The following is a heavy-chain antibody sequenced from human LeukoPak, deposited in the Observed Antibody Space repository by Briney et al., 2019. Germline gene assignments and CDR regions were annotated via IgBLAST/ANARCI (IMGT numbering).Heavy chain of an antibody. V-gene: IGHV3-30*02. D-gene: IGHD2/OR15-2a*01. CDR1: GFTFGSYG. Sequence: GGSLRLSCAASGFTFGSYGMHWVRQAPGKGLEWVAFIRYDGSNKYYADSVKGRFTISRDNSKNTLYLQMNSLRPEDTAVYYCAKDGRGLNSYFHWGQGTLVTVSS. J-gene: IGHJ4*02. CDR2: IRYDGSNK. CDR3: AKDGRGLNSYFH.